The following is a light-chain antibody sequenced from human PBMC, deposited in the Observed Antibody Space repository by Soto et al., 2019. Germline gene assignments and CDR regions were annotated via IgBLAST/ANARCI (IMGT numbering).Light chain of an antibody. CDR2: DAT. V-gene: IGKV3-11*01. Sequence: ETVLTQSPATLSLFPGERATLSCRASQNVDIYVAWYQQKPGQAPRLLINDATNRATGIPARFSGSGSGTDFTLTISSLEPEDFAVYYCQQRKYWPPITFGQGTRLETK. CDR1: QNVDIY. J-gene: IGKJ5*01. CDR3: QQRKYWPPIT.